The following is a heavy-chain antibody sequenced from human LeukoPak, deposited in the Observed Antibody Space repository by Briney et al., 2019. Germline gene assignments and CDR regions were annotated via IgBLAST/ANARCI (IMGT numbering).Heavy chain of an antibody. CDR1: GFTFSSYW. D-gene: IGHD1-26*01. V-gene: IGHV3-74*01. J-gene: IGHJ4*02. CDR3: ARAYRQGSYSFDY. Sequence: GGSLRLSCAASGFTFSSYWMHWVRQAPGKGLVWVSRMNTDGSRTDYADSVKGRFTISRDNAKNTLYLQMNSLGAEDTAVYYCARAYRQGSYSFDYWGQGTLVTVSS. CDR2: MNTDGSRT.